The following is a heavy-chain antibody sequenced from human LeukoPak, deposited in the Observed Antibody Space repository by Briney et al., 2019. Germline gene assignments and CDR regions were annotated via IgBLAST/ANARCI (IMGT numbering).Heavy chain of an antibody. Sequence: SETLSLTCTVSGGSISSGSYYWSWIRQPAGKGLEWIGRIYTSGSTNYNPSLKSRVTISVDTSKNQFSLKLSSVTAADTAVYYCARDSYGSPYFDYWGQGTLVTVSS. CDR1: GGSISSGSYY. CDR2: IYTSGST. CDR3: ARDSYGSPYFDY. J-gene: IGHJ4*02. V-gene: IGHV4-61*02. D-gene: IGHD5-18*01.